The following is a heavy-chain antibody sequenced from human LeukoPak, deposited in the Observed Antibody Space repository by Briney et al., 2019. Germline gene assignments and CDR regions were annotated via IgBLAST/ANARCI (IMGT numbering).Heavy chain of an antibody. D-gene: IGHD4-17*01. CDR1: VASDSGRPYY. V-gene: IGHV4-39*07. CDR3: AILPLRAQVGGYFDY. CDR2: IYHRGST. J-gene: IGHJ4*02. Sequence: SETLSLTCTVSVASDSGRPYYWGWIRHPPGKGLELFGSIYHRGSTSYNPSLKSRVTISVDTSKNQFSLKLSSVTAADTAVYYCAILPLRAQVGGYFDYWGQGTLVTVSS.